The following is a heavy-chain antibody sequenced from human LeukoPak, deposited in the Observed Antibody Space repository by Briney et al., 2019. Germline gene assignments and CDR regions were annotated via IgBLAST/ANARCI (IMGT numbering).Heavy chain of an antibody. D-gene: IGHD2-21*02. V-gene: IGHV4-59*12. J-gene: IGHJ4*02. CDR3: ARGPGGRVTTFDY. CDR2: IYYSGST. CDR1: GGSISSYY. Sequence: SETLSLTCTVSGGSISSYYWSWIRQPPGKGLEWIGYIYYSGSTNYNPSLKSRVTISVDTSKNQFSLKLSSVTAADTAVYYCARGPGGRVTTFDYWGQGTLVTVSS.